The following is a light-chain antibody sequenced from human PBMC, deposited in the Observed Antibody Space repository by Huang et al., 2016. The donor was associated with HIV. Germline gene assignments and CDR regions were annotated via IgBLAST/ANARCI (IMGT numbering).Light chain of an antibody. CDR1: QGITDD. CDR2: GAA. J-gene: IGKJ1*01. V-gene: IGKV1-6*01. CDR3: LQDHNYPRT. Sequence: AIQMTQSPSSLSASFGDRVTITCRASQGITDDLAWYQQKPGKAPKLLIAGAATFRSGVPSRFSGSGSGTDFTLTISSLQPEDYATYYCLQDHNYPRTFGQGTKVEI.